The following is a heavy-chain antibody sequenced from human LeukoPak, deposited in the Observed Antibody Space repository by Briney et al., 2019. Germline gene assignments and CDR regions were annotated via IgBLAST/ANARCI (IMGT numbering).Heavy chain of an antibody. V-gene: IGHV4-4*07. Sequence: SETLSLTCTVSGGSTSNYHWSWLRQPAGKGLEWLGRIYTSGSTDYNPSLKSRVTMLVVTSKNQFFLNLNSVTAADTAVYYCAREITQQRARGFDYWGQGILVTVSS. CDR1: GGSTSNYH. J-gene: IGHJ4*02. CDR3: AREITQQRARGFDY. D-gene: IGHD6-13*01. CDR2: IYTSGST.